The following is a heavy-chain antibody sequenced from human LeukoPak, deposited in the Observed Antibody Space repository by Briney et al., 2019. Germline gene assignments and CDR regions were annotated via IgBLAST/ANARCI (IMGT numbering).Heavy chain of an antibody. CDR1: GYTFTSYD. V-gene: IGHV1-8*01. CDR3: ATDGRVVVTAQTHYYYYYGMDV. D-gene: IGHD2-21*02. J-gene: IGHJ6*02. Sequence: ASVKVSCKASGYTFTSYDINWVRQATGQGLEWMGWMNPNSGNTGYAQKFQGRVTMTRNTSISTAYMELSSLRSEDTAVYYCATDGRVVVTAQTHYYYYYGMDVWGQGTTVTVSS. CDR2: MNPNSGNT.